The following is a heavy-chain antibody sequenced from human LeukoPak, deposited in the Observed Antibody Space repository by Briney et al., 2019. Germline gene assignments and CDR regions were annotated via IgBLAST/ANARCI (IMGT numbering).Heavy chain of an antibody. CDR3: ARNVGATWATDY. D-gene: IGHD1-26*01. J-gene: IGHJ4*02. V-gene: IGHV4-39*01. Sequence: SETLTLTCTVSGGSISSSSYYWGWIRQPPGKGLEWIGSIYYSGSTYYNPSLKSRVTISVDTSKNQFSLKLSSVTAADTAVYYCARNVGATWATDYWGQGTLVTVSS. CDR2: IYYSGST. CDR1: GGSISSSSYY.